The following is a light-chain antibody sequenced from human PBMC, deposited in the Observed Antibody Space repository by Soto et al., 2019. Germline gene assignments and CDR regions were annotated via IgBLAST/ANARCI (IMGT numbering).Light chain of an antibody. J-gene: IGKJ1*01. CDR3: QQRSNWPPT. Sequence: EIFLTQSPATLSLSRWERATLSWRASQTVSSYLAWYQQKPGQAPRLLIYDASNRATGIPARFSGSGSGTDFTLTISSLEPEDFAVYFCQQRSNWPPTFGQGTKVDIK. V-gene: IGKV3-11*01. CDR1: QTVSSY. CDR2: DAS.